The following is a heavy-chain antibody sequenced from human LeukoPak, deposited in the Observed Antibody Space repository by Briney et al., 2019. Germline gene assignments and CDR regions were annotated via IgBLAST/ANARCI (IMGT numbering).Heavy chain of an antibody. CDR3: ARDNDILTGYYFDY. Sequence: SETLSLTCAVSGGSISSGGYSWSWIRQPPGKGLEWIGYIYHSGSTYYNPSLKSRVTISVDTSKHQFSLKLSSVTAADTAVYYCARDNDILTGYYFDYWGQGTLVTVSS. V-gene: IGHV4-30-2*01. CDR2: IYHSGST. D-gene: IGHD3-9*01. CDR1: GGSISSGGYS. J-gene: IGHJ4*02.